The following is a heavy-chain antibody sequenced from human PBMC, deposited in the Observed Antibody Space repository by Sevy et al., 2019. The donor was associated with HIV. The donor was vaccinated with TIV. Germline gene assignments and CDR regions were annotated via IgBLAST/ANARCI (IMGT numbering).Heavy chain of an antibody. CDR3: ARVVADCSGGSCFPGYYYGMDV. D-gene: IGHD2-15*01. J-gene: IGHJ6*02. Sequence: GGSLRLSCAASGFTFSSYNMNWVRQAPGKGLEWVSSISSSSNYIYYADSMKGRITNARDNAKNSAYLQMNSLRAGGMAVYYSARVVADCSGGSCFPGYYYGMDVWGQGTTVTVSS. CDR2: ISSSSNYI. V-gene: IGHV3-21*01. CDR1: GFTFSSYN.